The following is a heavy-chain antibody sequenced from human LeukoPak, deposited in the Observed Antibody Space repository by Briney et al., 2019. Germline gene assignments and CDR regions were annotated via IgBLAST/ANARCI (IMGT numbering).Heavy chain of an antibody. CDR3: AREYPDNGDGWGY. D-gene: IGHD1-1*01. J-gene: IGHJ4*02. CDR2: ISGSGSTI. Sequence: GGSLRLSCAASGFTFSSYEMNWVRQAPGKGLEWVSYISGSGSTIFYADSVKGRFTISRDNAKNSLYLQMNSLRVEDTAGYYCAREYPDNGDGWGYWGQGTLVTVSS. V-gene: IGHV3-48*03. CDR1: GFTFSSYE.